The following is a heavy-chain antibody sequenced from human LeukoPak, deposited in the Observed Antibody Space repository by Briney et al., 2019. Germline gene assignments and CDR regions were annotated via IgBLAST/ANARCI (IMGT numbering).Heavy chain of an antibody. V-gene: IGHV4-39*01. Sequence: SETLSLTCTVSGGSISSSSYYWGWIRQPPGKGLEWIGSIYYSGSTYYNPSLKSRVTISVDTSKNQFSLKLSSVTAADTAVYYCASGITIFGVVENHFDYWGQGTLVTVSS. D-gene: IGHD3-3*01. CDR3: ASGITIFGVVENHFDY. CDR1: GGSISSSSYY. J-gene: IGHJ4*02. CDR2: IYYSGST.